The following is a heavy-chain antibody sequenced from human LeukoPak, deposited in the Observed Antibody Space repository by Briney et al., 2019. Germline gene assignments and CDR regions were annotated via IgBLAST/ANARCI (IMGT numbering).Heavy chain of an antibody. J-gene: IGHJ4*02. D-gene: IGHD3-9*01. CDR3: ARGNILTGYEY. Sequence: GGSLRLSCAASGFTFSSYSMNWVRQAPGKGLEWVSSISSSSSYIYYADSAKGRFTISRENAKKSLYLQMNSLRAGDTAVYYCARGNILTGYEYWGQGTLVTVSS. CDR1: GFTFSSYS. CDR2: ISSSSSYI. V-gene: IGHV3-21*01.